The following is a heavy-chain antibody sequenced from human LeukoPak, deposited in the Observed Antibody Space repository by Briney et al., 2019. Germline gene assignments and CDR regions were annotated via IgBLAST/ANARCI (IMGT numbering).Heavy chain of an antibody. CDR2: AYYRSQWYN. V-gene: IGHV6-1*01. J-gene: IGHJ4*02. Sequence: SQTLSLTCAIFGDSVSSNSGAWNWIRQSPSRGLEWLGRAYYRSQWYNDYAFSVKGRIAINADTSKNHFSLQLNSVTPEDTAVYYCAREEAGTYGFQYWGQGTQVTVSS. D-gene: IGHD3-10*01. CDR1: GDSVSSNSGA. CDR3: AREEAGTYGFQY.